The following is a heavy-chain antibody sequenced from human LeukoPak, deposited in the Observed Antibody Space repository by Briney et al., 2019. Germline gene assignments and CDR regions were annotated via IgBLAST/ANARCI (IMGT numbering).Heavy chain of an antibody. Sequence: GRSLRLSCAASGFTFSSYDMHWVRQAPGKGPEWVAIIRYDGSNENYADSVKGRFTISRDNSKKTLYLQMNSLRAEDTAVYYCARSRYNLDYWGQGTLVTVFS. D-gene: IGHD5-24*01. CDR3: ARSRYNLDY. V-gene: IGHV3-33*01. CDR2: IRYDGSNE. J-gene: IGHJ4*02. CDR1: GFTFSSYD.